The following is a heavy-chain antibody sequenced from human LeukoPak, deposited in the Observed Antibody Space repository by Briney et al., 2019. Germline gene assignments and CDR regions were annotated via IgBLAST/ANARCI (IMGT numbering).Heavy chain of an antibody. CDR3: ARDESTSILWW. D-gene: IGHD2-21*01. V-gene: IGHV1-46*01. CDR1: GYTFINYY. CDR2: INPSGGST. Sequence: ALVKVSCKASGYTFINYYMHWVRQAPGQGLEWMGIINPSGGSTSYAQKFQGRVTMTRDTSTSTVYMELSSLRSEDTAVYYCARDESTSILWWWGQGTLVTVSS. J-gene: IGHJ1*01.